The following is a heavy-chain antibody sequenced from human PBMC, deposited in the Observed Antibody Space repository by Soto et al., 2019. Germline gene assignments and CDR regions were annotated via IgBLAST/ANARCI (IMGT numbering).Heavy chain of an antibody. Sequence: SETLSLTCTVSGGSISSGGYYWSWIRQHPGKGLEWIGYIYYSGSTYYNPSLKSRVTISVDTSKNQFSLKLSSVTAADTAVYYCARLGSEWLEHDYWGQGTLVTVSS. J-gene: IGHJ4*02. CDR1: GGSISSGGYY. D-gene: IGHD3-3*01. CDR3: ARLGSEWLEHDY. CDR2: IYYSGST. V-gene: IGHV4-31*03.